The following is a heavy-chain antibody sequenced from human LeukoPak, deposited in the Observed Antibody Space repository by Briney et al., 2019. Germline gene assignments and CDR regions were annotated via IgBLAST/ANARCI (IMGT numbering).Heavy chain of an antibody. CDR3: AREDGSGYLGY. Sequence: SETLSLTCTVSGGSVSSNIYYWNWLRQPPGKGLEWIGYIYYSGSTNYNPSLKSRVTISVDTSKNQFSLKLTSLTAADTAVYYCAREDGSGYLGYWGQGTLVTVSS. CDR2: IYYSGST. V-gene: IGHV4-61*01. J-gene: IGHJ4*02. D-gene: IGHD3-22*01. CDR1: GGSVSSNIYY.